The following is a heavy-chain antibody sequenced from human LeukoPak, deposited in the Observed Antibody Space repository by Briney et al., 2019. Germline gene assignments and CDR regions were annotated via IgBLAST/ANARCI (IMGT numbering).Heavy chain of an antibody. V-gene: IGHV4-4*07. J-gene: IGHJ4*02. CDR1: GGSISSYY. CDR2: IYSSGST. D-gene: IGHD4-17*01. CDR3: ARDRDYGDYVGERGFDY. Sequence: SETLSLTCTVSGGSISSYYWSWIRQPAGKGLEWIGRIYSSGSTNYNPSLKSRVTMSVDTSKNQFSLKLSSVTAADTAVYYCARDRDYGDYVGERGFDYWGQGTLVTVSS.